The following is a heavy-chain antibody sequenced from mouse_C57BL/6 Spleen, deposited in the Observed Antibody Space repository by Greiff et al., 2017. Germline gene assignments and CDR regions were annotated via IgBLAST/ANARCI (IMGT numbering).Heavy chain of an antibody. J-gene: IGHJ2*01. Sequence: QVQLQQSDAELVKPGASVKISCKVSGYTFTDHTIHWLKQRPEQGLEWIGYIYPRDGSTKYNEKFKGKATLTADKSSSKPYMQLNSLTSEDSAVYFCARWDYGRSYDYWGQGTTLTVSS. D-gene: IGHD1-1*01. V-gene: IGHV1-78*01. CDR3: ARWDYGRSYDY. CDR2: IYPRDGST. CDR1: GYTFTDHT.